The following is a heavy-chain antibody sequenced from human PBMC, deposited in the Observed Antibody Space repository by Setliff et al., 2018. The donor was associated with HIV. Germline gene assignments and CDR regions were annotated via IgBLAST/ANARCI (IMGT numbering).Heavy chain of an antibody. V-gene: IGHV4-4*07. CDR1: DSGTYY. CDR3: ARDPVEGYYDSSGPDY. D-gene: IGHD3-22*01. CDR2: VSSRGDT. J-gene: IGHJ4*02. Sequence: KASETLSLTCTVSDSGTYYWSWIRQPAGKGLEWIGRVSSRGDTNYNPSPKSRVTMSVDTSKNQFSLKLSSVTAADTAVYYCARDPVEGYYDSSGPDYWGQGTLVTVSS.